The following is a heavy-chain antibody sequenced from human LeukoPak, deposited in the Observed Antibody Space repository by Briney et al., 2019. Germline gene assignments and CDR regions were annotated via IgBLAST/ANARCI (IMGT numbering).Heavy chain of an antibody. D-gene: IGHD1-26*01. CDR3: ARSPYSGSYYVY. J-gene: IGHJ4*02. CDR1: GHTFITYD. CDR2: INAGNANT. V-gene: IGHV1-3*01. Sequence: GASVKVSCKAPGHTFITYDINWVRQAPGQRLEWMGWINAGNANTRYSQKFQGGVTITRDTSANTAYMELSSLRSEDTAIYYCARSPYSGSYYVYWGQGTLVTVSS.